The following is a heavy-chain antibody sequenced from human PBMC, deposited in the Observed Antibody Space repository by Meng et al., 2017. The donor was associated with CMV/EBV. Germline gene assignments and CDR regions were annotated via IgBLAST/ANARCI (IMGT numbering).Heavy chain of an antibody. Sequence: GGSLRLSCAASGFTVSNKYMRWGRQAPGKGLEWVSLIHSDGSTYYADSVKGRFTISRDNSRNTLYLQMDSLRAEDTAVYYCASSPPYYYYYYYAMDVWGQGTTVTVSS. J-gene: IGHJ6*02. CDR2: IHSDGST. D-gene: IGHD3-22*01. CDR3: ASSPPYYYYYYYAMDV. V-gene: IGHV3-53*01. CDR1: GFTVSNKY.